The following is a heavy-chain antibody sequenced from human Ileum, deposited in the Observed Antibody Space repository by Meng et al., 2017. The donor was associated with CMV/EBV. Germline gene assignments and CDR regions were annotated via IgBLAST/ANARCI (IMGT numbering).Heavy chain of an antibody. CDR1: HTFARYY. J-gene: IGHJ4*02. V-gene: IGHV1-46*01. CDR3: ARDVSPGIVAAGYFDY. CDR2: INPSGDST. D-gene: IGHD6-13*01. Sequence: HTFARYYLHWVRPAPGQGLEWMGIINPSGDSTSYAQKFQGRVTMTRDTSTSTVYMELSSLRSDDTAVYYCARDVSPGIVAAGYFDYWGQGTLVTVSS.